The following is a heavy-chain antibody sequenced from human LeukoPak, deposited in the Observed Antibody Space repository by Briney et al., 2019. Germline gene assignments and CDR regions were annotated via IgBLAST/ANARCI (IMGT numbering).Heavy chain of an antibody. V-gene: IGHV1-18*01. CDR2: ISAYNGNT. CDR3: ARALSYYYDSSGHRAGHDAFDI. CDR1: GYTFTSYG. D-gene: IGHD3-22*01. J-gene: IGHJ3*02. Sequence: GASVKVSCKASGYTFTSYGISWVRQAPGQGLEWMGWISAYNGNTNYAQKLQGRVTMTTDTSTSTAYMELRSLRSDDTAVYYCARALSYYYDSSGHRAGHDAFDIWGQGTMVTVSS.